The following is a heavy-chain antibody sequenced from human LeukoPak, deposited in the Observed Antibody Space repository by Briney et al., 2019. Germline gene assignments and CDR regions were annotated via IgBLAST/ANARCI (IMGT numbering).Heavy chain of an antibody. D-gene: IGHD2-21*02. CDR1: GYTFTGYY. J-gene: IGHJ4*02. CDR3: ARDRRAYCGGDCYPGDY. CDR2: INPNSGGT. V-gene: IGHV1-2*02. Sequence: GASVKVSCKASGYTFTGYYMHWVRQAPGQGLEWMGWINPNSGGTNYAQKFQGRVTMTRDTSISTAYMELSRLGSDDTAVYYCARDRRAYCGGDCYPGDYWGQGTLVTVSS.